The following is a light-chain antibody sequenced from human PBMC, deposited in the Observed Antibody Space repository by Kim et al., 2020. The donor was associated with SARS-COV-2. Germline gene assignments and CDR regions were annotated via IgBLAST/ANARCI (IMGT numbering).Light chain of an antibody. V-gene: IGLV3-1*01. CDR1: KLGDKY. J-gene: IGLJ1*01. CDR2: QDD. CDR3: QTWDSHTFV. Sequence: SVSQGQTVSITCSGDKLGDKYTYWYQQKPGQSPVLVIYQDDKRPSGIPERFSGSNSGDTATLTISGTQPMDEGDYYCQTWDSHTFVFGAGTKVTVL.